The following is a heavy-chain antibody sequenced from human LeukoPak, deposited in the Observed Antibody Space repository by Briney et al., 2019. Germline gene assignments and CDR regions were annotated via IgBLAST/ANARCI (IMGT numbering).Heavy chain of an antibody. CDR1: GGSFSGYC. CDR3: ASLTMIVVP. CDR2: INHSGST. J-gene: IGHJ4*02. D-gene: IGHD3-22*01. V-gene: IGHV4-34*01. Sequence: SETLSLTCAVYGGSFSGYCWSWIRQPPGKGLEWIGEINHSGSTNYNPPLKSRVTISVDTSKNQFSLKLSSVTAADTAVYYCASLTMIVVPWGQGTLVTVSS.